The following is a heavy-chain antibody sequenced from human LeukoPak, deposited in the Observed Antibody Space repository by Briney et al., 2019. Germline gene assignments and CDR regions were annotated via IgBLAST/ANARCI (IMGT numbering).Heavy chain of an antibody. Sequence: GGSLRLSCAASGFTFSSYWMHWVRQAPGKGRVWVSRINSDGSSTSYADSVKGRFTISRDNAKNTLYLQMNSLRAEDTAVYYCAREIVEMAPEAAFDIWGQGTMVTVSS. CDR1: GFTFSSYW. V-gene: IGHV3-74*01. J-gene: IGHJ3*02. CDR2: INSDGSST. D-gene: IGHD5-24*01. CDR3: AREIVEMAPEAAFDI.